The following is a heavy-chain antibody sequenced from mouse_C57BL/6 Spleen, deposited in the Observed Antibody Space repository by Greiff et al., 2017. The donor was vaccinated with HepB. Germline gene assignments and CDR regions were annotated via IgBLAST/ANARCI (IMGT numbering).Heavy chain of an antibody. Sequence: EVQRVESGGGLVKPGGSLKLSCAASGFTFSSYAMSWVRQTPEKRLEWVATISDGGSYTYYPDNVKGRFTISRDNAKNNLYLQMSHLKSEDTAMYYCARGGYDGYWYAYWGQGTLVTVSA. J-gene: IGHJ3*01. CDR1: GFTFSSYA. CDR3: ARGGYDGYWYAY. V-gene: IGHV5-4*01. D-gene: IGHD2-3*01. CDR2: ISDGGSYT.